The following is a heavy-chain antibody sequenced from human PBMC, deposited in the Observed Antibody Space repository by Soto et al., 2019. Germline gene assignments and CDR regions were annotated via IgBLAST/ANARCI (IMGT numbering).Heavy chain of an antibody. CDR2: VSPYNSNT. D-gene: IGHD3-10*01. J-gene: IGHJ3*02. Sequence: ASVKVGCKAYGYSFTVYDISWVRQAPGQGLEWMGWVSPYNSNTKYAQRLQGRVTMTTDTSTSTAYMDLRGLRSVDTAVYYCARANYYGSGSYSSLHDAFDIWGQGTMVTVSS. CDR3: ARANYYGSGSYSSLHDAFDI. V-gene: IGHV1-18*01. CDR1: GYSFTVYD.